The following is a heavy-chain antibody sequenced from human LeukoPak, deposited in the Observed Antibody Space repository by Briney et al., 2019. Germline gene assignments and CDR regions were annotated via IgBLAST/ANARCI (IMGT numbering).Heavy chain of an antibody. V-gene: IGHV3-23*01. J-gene: IGHJ6*03. CDR2: ISGSGGST. CDR1: GFTFSSYA. D-gene: IGHD1-1*01. Sequence: TGGSLRLSCAASGFTFSSYAMSWVRQAPGKGLEWVSAISGSGGSTYYADSVKGRFTISRDNSKNTLYLQMNSLRAEDTAVYYCAKHTGYSNAWNGHYYYMDVWGKGTTVTVSS. CDR3: AKHTGYSNAWNGHYYYMDV.